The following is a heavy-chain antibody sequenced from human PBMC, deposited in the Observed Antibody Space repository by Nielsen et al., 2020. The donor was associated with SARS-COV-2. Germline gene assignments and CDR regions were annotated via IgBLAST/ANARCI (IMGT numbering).Heavy chain of an antibody. V-gene: IGHV3-23*01. Sequence: GGSLRLSCTASGVPFSSYAMSWVRQAPGKGLEWVSAISASGISTYYADSVKGRFAISRDNSKNTLYLQMSGLRSEDTALYYCTQDVRFGGQGTLVTVSS. J-gene: IGHJ1*01. D-gene: IGHD3-16*01. CDR1: GVPFSSYA. CDR2: ISASGIST. CDR3: TQDVRF.